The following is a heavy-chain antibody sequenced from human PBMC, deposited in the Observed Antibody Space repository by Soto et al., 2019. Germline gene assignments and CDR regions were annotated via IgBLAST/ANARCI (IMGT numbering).Heavy chain of an antibody. CDR3: ARDRVEILYGSGSNHYYYYGMDV. Sequence: QVQLVESGGGVVQRGRSLRLSCAASGFTFSSYGMHWVRQAPGKGLEWVAVIWYDGSKKYYADSVKGLFTISRDKSKKTLYLQMNSLSAEVTAVYYGARDRVEILYGSGSNHYYYYGMDVWGQGTNVTVSS. J-gene: IGHJ6*01. D-gene: IGHD3-10*01. CDR2: IWYDGSKK. V-gene: IGHV3-33*01. CDR1: GFTFSSYG.